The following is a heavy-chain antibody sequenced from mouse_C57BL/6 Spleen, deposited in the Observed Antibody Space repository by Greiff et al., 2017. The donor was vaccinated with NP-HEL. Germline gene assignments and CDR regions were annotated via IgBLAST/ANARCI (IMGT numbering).Heavy chain of an antibody. CDR2: INPNNGGT. V-gene: IGHV1-26*01. CDR1: GYTFTDYY. J-gene: IGHJ2*01. D-gene: IGHD1-1*01. CDR3: ATITTVVATGG. Sequence: EVQLQQSGPELVKPGASVKISCKASGYTFTDYYMNWVKQSHGKSLEWIGDINPNNGGTSYNQKFKGKATLTVDKSSSTAYMELRSLTSEDSAVYYCATITTVVATGGWGQGTTLTVSS.